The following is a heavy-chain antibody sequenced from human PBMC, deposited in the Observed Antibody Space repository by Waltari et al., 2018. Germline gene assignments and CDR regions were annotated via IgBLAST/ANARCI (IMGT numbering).Heavy chain of an antibody. V-gene: IGHV3-9*03. J-gene: IGHJ3*02. D-gene: IGHD6-19*01. CDR2: ISWNSGSI. CDR1: GFTFDDYA. CDR3: AKARLRYSSGNDAFDI. Sequence: EVQLVESGGGLVQPGRSLRLSCAASGFTFDDYAMHWVRPAPGKGLEWVSGISWNSGSIGYADSVKGRFTISRDNAKNSLYLQMNSLRAEDMALYYCAKARLRYSSGNDAFDIWGQGTMVTVSS.